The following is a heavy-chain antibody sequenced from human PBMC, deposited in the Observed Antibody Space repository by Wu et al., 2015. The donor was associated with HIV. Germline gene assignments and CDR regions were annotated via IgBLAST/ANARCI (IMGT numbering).Heavy chain of an antibody. D-gene: IGHD7-27*01. CDR3: ARRRHPFVGKSYYFDY. CDR1: GGTFSSYV. CDR2: IIPIFGTA. V-gene: IGHV1-69*12. Sequence: QVQLVQSGAEVKKPGSSVKVSCKASGGTFSSYVISWVRQAPGQGLEWMGGIIPIFGTANYAQKFQGRVTITADESTSTAYMELSSLRSEDTAVYYCARRRHPFVGKSYYFDYVGPREPWSTVSS. J-gene: IGHJ4*02.